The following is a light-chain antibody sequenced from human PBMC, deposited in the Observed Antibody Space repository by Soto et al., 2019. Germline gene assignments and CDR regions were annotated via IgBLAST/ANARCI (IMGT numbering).Light chain of an antibody. J-gene: IGKJ1*01. CDR2: GAS. V-gene: IGKV3-20*01. CDR1: QSVSSSY. Sequence: EIVLTQSPGTLSLSPGERATLSCRARQSVSSSYLAWYQQKPGQAHRILIYGASSRATGIPDRFSGSGSGTDFTLTISRLEPEDFAVYYFQQYGSSPRTFGQVTKVEIK. CDR3: QQYGSSPRT.